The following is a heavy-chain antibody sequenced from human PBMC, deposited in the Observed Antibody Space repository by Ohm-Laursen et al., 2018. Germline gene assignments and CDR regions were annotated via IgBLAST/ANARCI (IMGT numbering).Heavy chain of an antibody. Sequence: GSLRLSCTASGFTFSGSGIHWVRQAPGKGLEWVGHIKSKRNNYATAYGASVKGRFTISRDDSKNTADLQMNSLKTEDTAVYYCTRLDESSGSFFAYGFDIWGQGTMVTVSS. V-gene: IGHV3-73*01. D-gene: IGHD3-22*01. J-gene: IGHJ3*02. CDR2: IKSKRNNYAT. CDR3: TRLDESSGSFFAYGFDI. CDR1: GFTFSGSG.